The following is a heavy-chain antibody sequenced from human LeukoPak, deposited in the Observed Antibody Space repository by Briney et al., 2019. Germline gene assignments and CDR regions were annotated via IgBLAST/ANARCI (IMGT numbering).Heavy chain of an antibody. V-gene: IGHV1-8*03. D-gene: IGHD3/OR15-3a*01. CDR1: GYTFTSYD. CDR2: MNPNGGNT. J-gene: IGHJ3*02. CDR3: ARGSPSMDWAFDI. Sequence: ASVKVSCKASGYTFTSYDINWVRQATGQGLEWMGWMNPNGGNTGYAQKFQGRVTITRNTSISTAYMELSSLRSEDTAVYYCARGSPSMDWAFDIWGQGTMVTVSS.